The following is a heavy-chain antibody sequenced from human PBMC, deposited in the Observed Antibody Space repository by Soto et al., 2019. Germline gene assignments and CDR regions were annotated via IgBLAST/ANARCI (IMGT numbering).Heavy chain of an antibody. CDR3: ARGHCSSTSCNGAGDY. J-gene: IGHJ4*02. Sequence: TGESLKISCKGSGYSFTSYWIGWVHQMPGKGLEWMGIIYPGDSDTRYSPSFQGQVTISADKSLSTAYLQWSSLEASDTAMYYCARGHCSSTSCNGAGDYWGQGTLVTISS. CDR1: GYSFTSYW. V-gene: IGHV5-51*07. D-gene: IGHD2-2*01. CDR2: IYPGDSDT.